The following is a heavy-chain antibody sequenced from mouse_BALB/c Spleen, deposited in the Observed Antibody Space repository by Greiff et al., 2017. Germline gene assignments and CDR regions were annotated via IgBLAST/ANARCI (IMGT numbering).Heavy chain of an antibody. CDR2: INPSTGYT. CDR1: GYTFTSYW. Sequence: VQLQQSGADLAKPGASVKMSCKASGYTFTSYWMHWVKQRPGQGLEWIGYINPSTGYTEYNQKFKDKATLTADKSSSTAYMQLSSLTSEDSAVYYCARRGSHDAMDYWGQGTSVTVSA. V-gene: IGHV1-7*01. J-gene: IGHJ4*01. CDR3: ARRGSHDAMDY.